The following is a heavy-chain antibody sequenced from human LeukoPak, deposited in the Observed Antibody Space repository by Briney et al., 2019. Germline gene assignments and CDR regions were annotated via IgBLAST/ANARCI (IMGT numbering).Heavy chain of an antibody. J-gene: IGHJ6*04. CDR3: ARGGLYYDILTGYQEVYYYGMDV. V-gene: IGHV4-34*01. CDR1: GGSFSGYY. Sequence: PSETLSLTCAVYGGSFSGYYWSWIRQPPGKVLEWIGEINHSGSTNYNPSLKSRVTISVDTSKNQFSLKLSSVTAADTAVYYCARGGLYYDILTGYQEVYYYGMDVWGKGTTVTVSS. CDR2: INHSGST. D-gene: IGHD3-9*01.